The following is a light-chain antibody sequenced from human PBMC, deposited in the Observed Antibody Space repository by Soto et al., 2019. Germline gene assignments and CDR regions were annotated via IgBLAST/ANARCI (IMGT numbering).Light chain of an antibody. CDR2: GAS. V-gene: IGKV3-15*01. CDR1: QSVSRN. J-gene: IGKJ1*01. CDR3: QQYDNWPRT. Sequence: EIGMTQSPATLSVSPVERATLSCRASQSVSRNLAWYQQKPGQAPRLLIYGASTRATGIPARFSGSGSGTEFTLTIGSLQSEDFAVYYCQQYDNWPRTFGQGTKVDIK.